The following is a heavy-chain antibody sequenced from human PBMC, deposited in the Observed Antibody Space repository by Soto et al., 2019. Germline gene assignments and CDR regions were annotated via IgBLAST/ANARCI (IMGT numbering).Heavy chain of an antibody. CDR2: MNPNSGNT. CDR1: GYTFTSYD. D-gene: IGHD3-3*01. Sequence: ASVKVSCKASGYTFTSYDINWVRQATGQGLEWMGWMNPNSGNTGYAQKFQGRVTMTRDTSISTAYMELSSLRSEDTAVYYCARGGGALITIFWSGYYTAPYYYGMDVWGQGTTVTVSS. CDR3: ARGGGALITIFWSGYYTAPYYYGMDV. J-gene: IGHJ6*02. V-gene: IGHV1-8*01.